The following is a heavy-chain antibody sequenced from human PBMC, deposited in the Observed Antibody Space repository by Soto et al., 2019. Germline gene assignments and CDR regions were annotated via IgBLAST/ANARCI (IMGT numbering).Heavy chain of an antibody. CDR3: ARRGPSNCSGGSCYSYYYYGMDV. V-gene: IGHV5-51*01. CDR1: GYTFTSYG. Sequence: ASVKVSCKASGYTFTSYGISWVRPAPGQGLEWMGIIYPGDSDTRYSPSFQGQVTISADKSISTAYLQWSSLKASDTAMYYCARRGPSNCSGGSCYSYYYYGMDVWGQGTTVTVSS. D-gene: IGHD2-15*01. CDR2: IYPGDSDT. J-gene: IGHJ6*02.